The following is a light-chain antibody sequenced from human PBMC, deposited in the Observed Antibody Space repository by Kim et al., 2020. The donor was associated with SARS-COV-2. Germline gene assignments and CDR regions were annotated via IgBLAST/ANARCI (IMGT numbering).Light chain of an antibody. J-gene: IGKJ1*01. CDR1: QVVSGSY. V-gene: IGKV3-20*01. CDR2: GAS. CDR3: QHYGYSPWT. Sequence: SAGGAATPSCRSRQVVSGSYFAWYQHKPGPARRLLIYGASSRATGIAEMCSGSGSATDFTLTISRQPHEDFAMYYCQHYGYSPWTFGQGTKVDIK.